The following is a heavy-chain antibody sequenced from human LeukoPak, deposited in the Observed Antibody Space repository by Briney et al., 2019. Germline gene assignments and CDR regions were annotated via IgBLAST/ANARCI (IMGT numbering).Heavy chain of an antibody. CDR1: GAITNNY. Sequence: SETLSLTCTVSGAITNNYWSWIRQTPGKGLEWIAYIYYTGSIDYNPSLKSRVTISIDTSKNQFSLRLNSVTAADTAVYYCARGIVGATDAFDIWGQGTMVTVSS. CDR2: IYYTGSI. D-gene: IGHD1-26*01. V-gene: IGHV4-59*01. J-gene: IGHJ3*02. CDR3: ARGIVGATDAFDI.